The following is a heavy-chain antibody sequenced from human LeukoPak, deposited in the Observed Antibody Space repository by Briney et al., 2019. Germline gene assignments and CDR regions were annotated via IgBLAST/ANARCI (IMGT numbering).Heavy chain of an antibody. D-gene: IGHD6-13*01. CDR1: GFSLSTYR. Sequence: PGGSLRLSCAASGFSLSTYRMKWVRQAAGKGLDWVSSISRYWDYKYYGDFVKGSFTMSRDNAKNTLYLQLSSLRAEDTAVYYCARARDPNSGSWFSDSWGQGTLVTVSS. V-gene: IGHV3-21*01. CDR2: ISRYWDYK. J-gene: IGHJ4*02. CDR3: ARARDPNSGSWFSDS.